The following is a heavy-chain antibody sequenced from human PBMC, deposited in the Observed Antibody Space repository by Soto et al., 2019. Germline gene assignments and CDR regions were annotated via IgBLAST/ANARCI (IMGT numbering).Heavy chain of an antibody. D-gene: IGHD6-25*01. V-gene: IGHV1-18*01. Sequence: ASVKFSCKASGYTFTNYVIHWLRQAPGQGLEWMGLIIPLKGNTKYAQKVQGRVSVTTDTSTNTVYMELSGLRYDDTALHYCARSGEHPFDFCGQGTLVTVSS. CDR3: ARSGEHPFDF. J-gene: IGHJ4*02. CDR2: IIPLKGNT. CDR1: GYTFTNYV.